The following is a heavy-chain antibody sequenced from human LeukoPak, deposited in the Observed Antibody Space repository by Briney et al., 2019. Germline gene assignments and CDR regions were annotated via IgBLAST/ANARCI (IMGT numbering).Heavy chain of an antibody. CDR3: AREFNYYDSSDLSSEGFDY. D-gene: IGHD3-22*01. Sequence: GGSLRLSCAASGFIFDIYNMNWVRQAPGKGLEWVSYISSRSTTIHYADSVKGRFTISRDDAKNSLYLQMNSLRAEDTAVYYCAREFNYYDSSDLSSEGFDYWGQGTLVTVSS. V-gene: IGHV3-48*01. CDR1: GFIFDIYN. CDR2: ISSRSTTI. J-gene: IGHJ4*02.